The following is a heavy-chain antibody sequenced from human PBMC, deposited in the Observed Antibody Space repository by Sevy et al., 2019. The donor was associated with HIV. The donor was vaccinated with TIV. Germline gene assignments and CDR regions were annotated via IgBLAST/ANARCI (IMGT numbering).Heavy chain of an antibody. V-gene: IGHV1-69*06. D-gene: IGHD6-19*01. CDR2: IIPIFGTA. CDR1: GGTFSSYA. J-gene: IGHJ3*02. Sequence: ASVKVSCKASGGTFSSYAISWVRQAPGQGLEWMGGIIPIFGTANYAQKFQGRVTITADKSTSTAYMELSSLRSEDTAGYYCARADSSGWYRVAFDIWGQGTMVTVSS. CDR3: ARADSSGWYRVAFDI.